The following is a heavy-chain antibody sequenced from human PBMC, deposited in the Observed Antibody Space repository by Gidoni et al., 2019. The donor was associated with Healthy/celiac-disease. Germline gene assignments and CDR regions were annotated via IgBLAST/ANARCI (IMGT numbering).Heavy chain of an antibody. CDR3: ARVFSMVREDYYYYGMDV. CDR2: ISYDGSNK. Sequence: QVQLVESGGGVVQPGRSLRLSCSASGFTFSSYAMHWVRQAPGKGLEWVAVISYDGSNKYYADSVKGRFTISRDNSKNTLYLQMNSLRAEDTAVYYCARVFSMVREDYYYYGMDVWGQGTTVTVSS. J-gene: IGHJ6*02. V-gene: IGHV3-30*04. D-gene: IGHD3-10*01. CDR1: GFTFSSYA.